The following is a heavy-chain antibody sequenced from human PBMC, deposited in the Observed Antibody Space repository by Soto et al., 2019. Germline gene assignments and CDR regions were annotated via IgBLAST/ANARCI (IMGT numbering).Heavy chain of an antibody. J-gene: IGHJ6*02. V-gene: IGHV3-33*01. CDR3: ARDLTPIAAAGTGYYGMDV. Sequence: QVQLVESGGGVVQPGRSLRLSCAASGFTFSSYGMHWVRQAPGKGLEWVAVIWYDGSNKYYADSVKGRFTISRDNSKNTRYRKMNSLRAEDTAVYYCARDLTPIAAAGTGYYGMDVWGQGTTVTVSS. D-gene: IGHD6-13*01. CDR1: GFTFSSYG. CDR2: IWYDGSNK.